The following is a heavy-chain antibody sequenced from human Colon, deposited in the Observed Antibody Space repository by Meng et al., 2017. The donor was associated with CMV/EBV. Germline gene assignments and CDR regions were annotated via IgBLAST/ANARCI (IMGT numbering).Heavy chain of an antibody. D-gene: IGHD1-14*01. Sequence: GSLRLSCIVSGDSTNGYYWSWIRQPPGKRLEWIGYFFSSGSTKYNPSLKSRATISQDTTKSQFSLNLNSVTAADTAFYFCARGLSLPLSVDAFDVWGRGTLVTVSS. CDR2: FFSSGST. J-gene: IGHJ3*01. CDR1: GDSTNGYY. V-gene: IGHV4-59*01. CDR3: ARGLSLPLSVDAFDV.